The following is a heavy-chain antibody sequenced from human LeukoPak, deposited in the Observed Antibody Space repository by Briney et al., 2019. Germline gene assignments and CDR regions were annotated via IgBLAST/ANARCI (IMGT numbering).Heavy chain of an antibody. V-gene: IGHV3-30*18. CDR3: AKGRGLTNYDSYYYYGMDV. Sequence: GGSLRLSCAASGFTFSSYGMHWVRQAPGKGLEWVAVISYDGSNKYYADSVKGRFTISRDNSKNTLYLQMNSLRAEDTAVYYCAKGRGLTNYDSYYYYGMDVWGQGTTVTVSS. CDR1: GFTFSSYG. D-gene: IGHD4/OR15-4a*01. CDR2: ISYDGSNK. J-gene: IGHJ6*02.